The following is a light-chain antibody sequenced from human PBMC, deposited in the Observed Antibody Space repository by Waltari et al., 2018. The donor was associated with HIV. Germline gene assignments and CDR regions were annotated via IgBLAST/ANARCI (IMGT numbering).Light chain of an antibody. CDR3: CSYAGSYNVL. Sequence: SALTQTPSVSGSPAPSVTISCPGTTIAVGGYDSVSCYQQHPGKAPKLRIYDVSKRPAGVQDRFSGSKSGNTASLTISGLQAEDEADYFCCSYAGSYNVLFGGGTKLTVL. CDR1: TIAVGGYDS. J-gene: IGLJ2*01. V-gene: IGLV2-11*01. CDR2: DVS.